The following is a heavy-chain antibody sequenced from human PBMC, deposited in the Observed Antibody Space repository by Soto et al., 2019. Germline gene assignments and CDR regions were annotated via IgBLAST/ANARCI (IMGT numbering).Heavy chain of an antibody. CDR2: VDTSGST. CDR3: AREVVGNTWPGIFDS. V-gene: IGHV4-4*08. J-gene: IGHJ4*02. Sequence: QEQLRESGPGLVKPSETLSLTCSISDDSIGPYYWTWIRQTPRKDLQWIGYVDTSGSTKYNSSLKRRFTISPDASNSHFSPTMCSVTAAATGVYYGAREVVGNTWPGIFDSWGRGTLVVVSS. CDR1: DDSIGPYY.